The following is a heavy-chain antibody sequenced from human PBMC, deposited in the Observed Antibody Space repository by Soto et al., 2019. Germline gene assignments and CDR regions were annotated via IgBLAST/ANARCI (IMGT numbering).Heavy chain of an antibody. J-gene: IGHJ6*02. CDR1: GYTFTGYY. CDR3: ARDLVTIFGVVITRGYYYYGMDV. V-gene: IGHV1-2*02. D-gene: IGHD3-3*01. Sequence: ASVKVSCKASGYTFTGYYMHWLRQAPGQGLEWMGWINPNSGGTNYAQKFQGRFTMTRDTSISTAYMELSRLRSDDTAVFYCARDLVTIFGVVITRGYYYYGMDVWGQGTTVTVSS. CDR2: INPNSGGT.